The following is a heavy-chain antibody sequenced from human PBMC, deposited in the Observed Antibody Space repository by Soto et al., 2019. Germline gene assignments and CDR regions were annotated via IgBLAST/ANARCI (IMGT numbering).Heavy chain of an antibody. Sequence: SGATLVNPTQTLTLTCSFSGFSLTTSGMCVGWIRQPPVKALEWLALIDWDDGKFYSPSLKTRLTISKDTSKKQVVLKMTNMDPVDTATYFCARITQGDYFWFDXWGPGTLFPVSX. CDR1: GFSLTTSGMC. CDR2: IDWDDGK. V-gene: IGHV2-70*01. D-gene: IGHD4-17*01. J-gene: IGHJ5*02. CDR3: ARITQGDYFWFDX.